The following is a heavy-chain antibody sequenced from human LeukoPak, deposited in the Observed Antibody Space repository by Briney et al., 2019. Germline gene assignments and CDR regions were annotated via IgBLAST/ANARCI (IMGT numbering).Heavy chain of an antibody. CDR1: GGSFSGYY. J-gene: IGHJ5*02. V-gene: IGHV4-34*01. D-gene: IGHD6-13*01. Sequence: SETLSLTCAVYGGSFSGYYWSWIRQPPGKGLEWIGEINHSGSTNYNPSLKSRVTISVDTSKNQFSLKLSSVTAADTAVYYCARHGVIAAEGSKGVPNWFDPWGQGTLVTVSS. CDR3: ARHGVIAAEGSKGVPNWFDP. CDR2: INHSGST.